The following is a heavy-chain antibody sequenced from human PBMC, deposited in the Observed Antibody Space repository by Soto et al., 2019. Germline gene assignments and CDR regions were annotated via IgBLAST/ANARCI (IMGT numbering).Heavy chain of an antibody. CDR1: GFTFSSYD. CDR2: IGTAGDP. Sequence: GGSLRLSCAASGFTFSSYDMHWVRQATGKGREWVSAIGTAGDPYYPGSVKGRFTISRKNAKNSLYLQMNSLRAGDTAVYYCARARIAARPGSSYYYYGMDVWGQGTTVTVSS. J-gene: IGHJ6*02. D-gene: IGHD6-6*01. CDR3: ARARIAARPGSSYYYYGMDV. V-gene: IGHV3-13*05.